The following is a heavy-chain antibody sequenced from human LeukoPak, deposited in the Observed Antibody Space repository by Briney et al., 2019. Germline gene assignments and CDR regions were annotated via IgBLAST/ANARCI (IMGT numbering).Heavy chain of an antibody. V-gene: IGHV3-74*01. CDR1: GFSFSDFW. CDR3: ASDRVLGSGSLDN. Sequence: GGSLRLSCTASGFSFSDFWMHWVRQAPGKGLVWVSRIRGDGYDSNYADSVKGRFTISRDNAQNTLYLQMSSLRVEGTAVYYCASDRVLGSGSLDNWGQGTLVTVSS. D-gene: IGHD3-10*01. J-gene: IGHJ4*02. CDR2: IRGDGYDS.